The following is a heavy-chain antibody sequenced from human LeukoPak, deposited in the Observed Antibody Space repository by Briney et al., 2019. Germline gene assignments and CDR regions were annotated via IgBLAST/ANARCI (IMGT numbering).Heavy chain of an antibody. J-gene: IGHJ4*02. CDR1: GFTFSSYA. D-gene: IGHD2-15*01. Sequence: GGSLRLSCAASGFTFSSYAMHWVRQAPGKGLEWVAVISYEGSNKYYADSVTGRFTISRDNAENSLFLQMNSLRAEDTAVYYCARGDCNGGSCYLSLTTIDYWGQGTLVTVSS. CDR2: ISYEGSNK. V-gene: IGHV3-30*04. CDR3: ARGDCNGGSCYLSLTTIDY.